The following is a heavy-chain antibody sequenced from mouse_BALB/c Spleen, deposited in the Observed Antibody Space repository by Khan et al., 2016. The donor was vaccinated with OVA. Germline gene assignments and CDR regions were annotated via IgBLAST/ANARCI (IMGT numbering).Heavy chain of an antibody. CDR2: ISYSGNT. V-gene: IGHV3-2*02. CDR1: GYSITTDYA. D-gene: IGHD1-1*01. CDR3: ARVYGGDFDY. J-gene: IGHJ2*01. Sequence: LKESGPGLVKPSQSLSLTCPVTGYSITTDYAWHWIRQFPGNKLEWFGYISYSGNTKYNPSLKSRISITRDTSKNQFFLQLKSVTTEDTARYYCARVYGGDFDYWGQGTTLTVSS.